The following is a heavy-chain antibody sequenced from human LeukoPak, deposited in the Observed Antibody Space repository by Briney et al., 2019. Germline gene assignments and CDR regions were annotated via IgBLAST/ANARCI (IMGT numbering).Heavy chain of an antibody. CDR1: GYTFTSYY. J-gene: IGHJ4*02. CDR3: ARDLSSGWYFDC. V-gene: IGHV1-46*01. D-gene: IGHD6-19*01. CDR2: INPSGGST. Sequence: ASVKVSCKASGYTFTSYYMHWVRQAPGQGLEWMGIINPSGGSTSYAQKFQGRVTMTRDTSTSTVYMELSGLRSEDTAVYYCARDLSSGWYFDCWGQGTLVTVSS.